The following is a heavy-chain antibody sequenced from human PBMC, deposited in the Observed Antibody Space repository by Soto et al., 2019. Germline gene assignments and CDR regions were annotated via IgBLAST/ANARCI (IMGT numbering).Heavy chain of an antibody. V-gene: IGHV3-53*01. J-gene: IGHJ3*02. CDR3: ARGYGKYAFDI. D-gene: IGHD1-1*01. CDR2: IYSDGST. CDR1: GFTVSNNY. Sequence: GGSLRLSCAASGFTVSNNYMTWVRQAPGKGLEWVSVIYSDGSTYYADSVRGRFTISRDNSKNTLYLQMNSLRAEDTAVYSCARGYGKYAFDIWGHGTMVTVS.